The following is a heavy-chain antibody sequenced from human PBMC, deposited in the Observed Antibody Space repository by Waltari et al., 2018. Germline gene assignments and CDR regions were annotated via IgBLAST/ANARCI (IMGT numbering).Heavy chain of an antibody. CDR1: GFTFSSYA. V-gene: IGHV3-23*01. J-gene: IGHJ4*02. D-gene: IGHD1-26*01. CDR2: MSGSVGST. CDR3: AKTVWELPNPLDY. Sequence: EVQLLESGGGLVQPGGSLRLSCAASGFTFSSYAMSWVRQAPGKGLEWVSPMSGSVGSTYYADSVKGRFTISRDNSKNTLYLQMNSLRAEDTAVYYCAKTVWELPNPLDYWGQGTLVTVSS.